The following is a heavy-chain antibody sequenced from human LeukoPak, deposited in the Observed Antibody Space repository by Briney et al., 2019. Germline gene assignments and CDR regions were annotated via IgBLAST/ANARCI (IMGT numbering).Heavy chain of an antibody. J-gene: IGHJ3*02. D-gene: IGHD1-26*01. CDR3: ARDLGSGSHWYAFDI. CDR1: GFTFSSYA. Sequence: LSGGSLRLSCAASGFTFSSYAMSWVRQAPGKGLEWVSAISGSGGSTYYADSVKGRFTISRDSAKNSLYLQMNSLRVEDTAVYYCARDLGSGSHWYAFDIWGQGTMVTVSS. V-gene: IGHV3-23*01. CDR2: ISGSGGST.